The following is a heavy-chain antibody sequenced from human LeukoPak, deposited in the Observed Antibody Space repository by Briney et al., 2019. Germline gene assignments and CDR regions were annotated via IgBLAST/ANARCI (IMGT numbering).Heavy chain of an antibody. J-gene: IGHJ6*02. CDR2: ISSSSSYI. Sequence: PSETLSLTCAVSGGSFSSGNWWNWVRQAPGKGLEWVSSISSSSSYIYYADSVKGRFTISRDNAKNSLYLQMNSLRAEDTAVYYCARDAYSSSWYSSDYYGMDVWGQGTTVTVSS. V-gene: IGHV3-21*01. D-gene: IGHD6-13*01. CDR3: ARDAYSSSWYSSDYYGMDV. CDR1: GGSFSSGN.